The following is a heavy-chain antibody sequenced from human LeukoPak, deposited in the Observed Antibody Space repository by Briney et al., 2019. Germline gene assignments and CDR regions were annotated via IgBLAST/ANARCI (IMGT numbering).Heavy chain of an antibody. D-gene: IGHD2-21*02. J-gene: IGHJ4*02. CDR3: ARLNGDSSVIDY. V-gene: IGHV5-51*01. CDR1: GYTFAKYW. CDR2: IYPGDSDT. Sequence: GESLKISCQASGYTFAKYWIGWVRQMPGKGLEWMGIIYPGDSDTRYSPSFQGQVTISADKSISTAYLQWSSLKASDTAMYYCARLNGDSSVIDYWGQGTLVTVSS.